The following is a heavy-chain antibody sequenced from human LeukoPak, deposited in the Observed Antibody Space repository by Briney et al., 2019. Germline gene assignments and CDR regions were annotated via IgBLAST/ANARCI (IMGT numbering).Heavy chain of an antibody. V-gene: IGHV3-30*18. CDR3: AKFQDTFHYYYGMDV. J-gene: IGHJ6*04. CDR1: GFTFSSYA. D-gene: IGHD2-15*01. CDR2: ISYDGSNK. Sequence: GGSLRLSCAASGFTFSSYAMSWVRQAPGKGLEWVAVISYDGSNKYYADSVKGRFTISRDNSKNTLYLQMNSLRAEDTAVYYCAKFQDTFHYYYGMDVWGKGTTVTVSS.